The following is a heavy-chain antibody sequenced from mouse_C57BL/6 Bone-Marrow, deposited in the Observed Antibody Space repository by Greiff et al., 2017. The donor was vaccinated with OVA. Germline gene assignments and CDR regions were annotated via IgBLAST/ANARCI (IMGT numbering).Heavy chain of an antibody. CDR2: IWRGGST. CDR1: GFSLTSYG. Sequence: QVQLQQSGPGLVQPSQSLSITCTVSGFSLTSYGVHWVRQSPGKGLEWLGVIWRGGSTDYTAAFMSRLSITTDNSKSPVFFKMNSLQADDTAIYYCAKQLTGTVFYCDVWGTGTTVTVSS. J-gene: IGHJ1*03. D-gene: IGHD4-1*01. V-gene: IGHV2-5*01. CDR3: AKQLTGTVFYCDV.